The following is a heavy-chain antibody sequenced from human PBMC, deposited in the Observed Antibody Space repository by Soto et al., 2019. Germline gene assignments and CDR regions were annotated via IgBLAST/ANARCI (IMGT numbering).Heavy chain of an antibody. CDR3: ARPGSITGTTWYYYGMDV. D-gene: IGHD1-7*01. Sequence: GESLKISCKGSGYSFTSYWISWVRQMPGKGLEWMGRIDPSDSYTNYSPSFQGHVTISADKSISTAYLQWSSLKASDTAMYYCARPGSITGTTWYYYGMDVWGQGTTVTGSS. V-gene: IGHV5-10-1*01. CDR2: IDPSDSYT. CDR1: GYSFTSYW. J-gene: IGHJ6*02.